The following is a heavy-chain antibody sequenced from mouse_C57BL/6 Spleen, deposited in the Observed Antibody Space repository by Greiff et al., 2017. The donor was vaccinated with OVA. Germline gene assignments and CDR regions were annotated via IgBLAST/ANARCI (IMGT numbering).Heavy chain of an antibody. J-gene: IGHJ2*01. CDR1: GYTFTDYY. D-gene: IGHD1-1*01. Sequence: VQLQQSGPELVKPGASVKISCKASGYTFTDYYMNWVKQSHGKSLEWIGDINPNNGGTSYNQKFKGKATLTVDKSSSTAYMELRSLTSEDSAVYYCAREGVYYGSSVFGYWGQGTTLTVSS. CDR2: INPNNGGT. CDR3: AREGVYYGSSVFGY. V-gene: IGHV1-26*01.